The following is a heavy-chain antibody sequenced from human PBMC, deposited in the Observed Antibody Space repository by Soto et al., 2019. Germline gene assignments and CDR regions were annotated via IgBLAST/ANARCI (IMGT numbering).Heavy chain of an antibody. Sequence: SVKVSCKASGGTFSSYAISWVRQAPGQGLEWMGGIIPIFGTANYAQKFQGRVTITADKSTSTAYMELSSLRSEDTAVYYCAADSPYSGSYYYYWGQGTLVTVSS. D-gene: IGHD1-26*01. CDR1: GGTFSSYA. CDR3: AADSPYSGSYYYY. CDR2: IIPIFGTA. J-gene: IGHJ4*02. V-gene: IGHV1-69*06.